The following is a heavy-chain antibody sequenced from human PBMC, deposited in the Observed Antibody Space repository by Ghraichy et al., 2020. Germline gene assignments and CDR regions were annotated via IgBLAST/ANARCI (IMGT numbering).Heavy chain of an antibody. J-gene: IGHJ4*02. CDR2: IWDDGSRR. V-gene: IGHV3-33*01. CDR1: GFTFSDHG. CDR3: ARGGAGCSSLRRC. Sequence: GGSLRLSCEASGFTFSDHGIHWVRQTPDKGLEWVAVIWDDGSRRVYTDSVQGRFTVSRDNYKSTVYLEMNSLAVEDTGIYYCARGGAGCSSLRRCWGQGT. D-gene: IGHD2-15*01.